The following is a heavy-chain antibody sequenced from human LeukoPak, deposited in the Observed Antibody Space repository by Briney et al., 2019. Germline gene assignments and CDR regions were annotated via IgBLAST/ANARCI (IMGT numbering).Heavy chain of an antibody. Sequence: GGSLRLSCAASGFTFSNFEMNWVRQAPGKGLEWVSYIDSSGDTIYYADSVKGRFTMSRDNAKNSLYLQMNSLRAEDTAVYYCNVAVPATMRDFDYWGQGALVTVSS. D-gene: IGHD2-2*01. CDR1: GFTFSNFE. V-gene: IGHV3-48*03. J-gene: IGHJ4*02. CDR3: NVAVPATMRDFDY. CDR2: IDSSGDTI.